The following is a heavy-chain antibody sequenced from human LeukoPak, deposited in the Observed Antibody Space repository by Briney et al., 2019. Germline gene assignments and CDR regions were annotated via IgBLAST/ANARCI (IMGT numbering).Heavy chain of an antibody. D-gene: IGHD4-23*01. V-gene: IGHV3-21*01. CDR1: GFTFSSYN. J-gene: IGHJ4*02. CDR3: ARGDTTMVTVYVH. Sequence: PGGSLRLSCVASGFTFSSYNMNWVRQAPGKGPEWVSSISSSSSYIYYADSVKGRFTMSRDNAKNSLFLQMNSLRAEDTAVYYCARGDTTMVTVYVHWGQGTLVTVSS. CDR2: ISSSSSYI.